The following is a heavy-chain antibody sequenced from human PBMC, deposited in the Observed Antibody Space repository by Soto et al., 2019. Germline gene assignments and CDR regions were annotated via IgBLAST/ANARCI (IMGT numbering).Heavy chain of an antibody. CDR2: IYHSGST. V-gene: IGHV4-4*02. CDR1: GGSISSSNW. D-gene: IGHD3-22*01. J-gene: IGHJ4*02. CDR3: ARSRGGYFDY. Sequence: PSETLSLTCAVSGGSISSSNWWSWVRQPPGKGLEWIGEIYHSGSTYYNPSLKSRVTISVDTSKNQFSLKLSSVTAADTAVYYCARSRGGYFDYWGLGTLVTVSS.